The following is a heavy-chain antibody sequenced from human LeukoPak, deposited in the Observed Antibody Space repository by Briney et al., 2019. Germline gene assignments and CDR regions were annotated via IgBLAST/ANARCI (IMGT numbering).Heavy chain of an antibody. V-gene: IGHV3-23*01. CDR2: ISGSGGST. J-gene: IGHJ4*02. Sequence: GGSLRLSCAASGFTFSSCGMNWVRRAPGKGLEWVSSISGSGGSTSYADSVKGRFTISRDNSKNTLYLQMNSLRAEDTAVYYCAKAVAFDGDYYDSSGLDYWGQGTLVTVSS. D-gene: IGHD3-22*01. CDR1: GFTFSSCG. CDR3: AKAVAFDGDYYDSSGLDY.